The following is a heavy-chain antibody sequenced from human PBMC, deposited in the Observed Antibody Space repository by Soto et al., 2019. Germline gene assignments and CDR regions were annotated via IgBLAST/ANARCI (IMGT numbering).Heavy chain of an antibody. Sequence: GGSLRLSCAASGFTFSSYSMNWVRQAPGKGLEWVSSISSSSSYIYYADSVKGRFTISRDNAKNSLYLQMNSLRAEDTAVYYCAADFEYSSSYEGYWGQGTLVTVSS. CDR3: AADFEYSSSYEGY. V-gene: IGHV3-21*01. J-gene: IGHJ4*02. D-gene: IGHD6-6*01. CDR2: ISSSSSYI. CDR1: GFTFSSYS.